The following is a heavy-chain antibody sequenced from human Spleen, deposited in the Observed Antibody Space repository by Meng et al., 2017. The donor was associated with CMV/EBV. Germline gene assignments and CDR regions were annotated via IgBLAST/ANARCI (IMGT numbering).Heavy chain of an antibody. CDR3: AREGDFWNTYIDY. J-gene: IGHJ4*02. Sequence: GESLKISCAASGFTFSSYAMSWVRQASGKGLEWVSAINWIGGSTGYADSVKGRFTISRDNAKNSLYLQMNSLRAEDTAFYYCAREGDFWNTYIDYWGQGTLVTVSS. CDR1: GFTFSSYA. V-gene: IGHV3-20*04. D-gene: IGHD3-3*01. CDR2: INWIGGST.